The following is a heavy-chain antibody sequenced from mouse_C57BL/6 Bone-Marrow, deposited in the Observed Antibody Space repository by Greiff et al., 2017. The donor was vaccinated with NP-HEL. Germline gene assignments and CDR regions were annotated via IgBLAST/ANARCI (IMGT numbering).Heavy chain of an antibody. V-gene: IGHV1-26*01. CDR2: INPNNGGT. D-gene: IGHD5-1*01. CDR3: ARYLSKDY. J-gene: IGHJ2*01. CDR1: GYTFTDYY. Sequence: EVQLQQSGPELVKPGASVKISCKASGYTFTDYYMNWVKQSPGKSLEWIGDINPNNGGTSYNQKFKGKATLTVDKSSSTAYMELRSLTSEDSAVYYCARYLSKDYWGKGTTLTVSS.